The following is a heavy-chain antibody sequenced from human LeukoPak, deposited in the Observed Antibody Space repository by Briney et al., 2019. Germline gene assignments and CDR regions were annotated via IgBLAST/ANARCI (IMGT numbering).Heavy chain of an antibody. D-gene: IGHD3-10*01. CDR1: GFTFSNYA. CDR3: AKSRSAMVRGVIEY. Sequence: GGSLRLSCAASGFTFSNYAMSWVRQAPGKGLEWVSVISPSGTVYNADPVKGRFTISRDNSKDTVYLQMDSLRAEDTATYYCAKSRSAMVRGVIEYWGQGTLVTVSS. J-gene: IGHJ4*02. V-gene: IGHV3-23*01. CDR2: ISPSGTV.